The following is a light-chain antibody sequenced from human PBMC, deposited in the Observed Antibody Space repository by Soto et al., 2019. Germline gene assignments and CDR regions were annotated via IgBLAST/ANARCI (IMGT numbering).Light chain of an antibody. CDR2: GAS. J-gene: IGKJ4*01. CDR1: QSVSTSY. CDR3: QQYGGTSRLT. Sequence: EIVLTQSPGTLSLSPGERATLSCRASQSVSTSYLAWYQQKPGQAPRLLIYGASSRASGIPDRFSGSGSGTDFILSSSRREDEDFAAYYCQQYGGTSRLTFGGGTKVEIK. V-gene: IGKV3-20*01.